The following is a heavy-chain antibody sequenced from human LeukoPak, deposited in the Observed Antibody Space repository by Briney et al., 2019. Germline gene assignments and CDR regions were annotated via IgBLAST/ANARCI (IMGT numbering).Heavy chain of an antibody. Sequence: GGSLRLSCAASGFTFSSYAMSWVRQAPGKGLEWVSAISGTGGTTYYADSVRGRFTISRDNSRNTLYLQMNSLRAEDMAIYYCAKNGDRGAYCSGGTCYPYYYYYMDVWGKGTTVTISS. CDR1: GFTFSSYA. J-gene: IGHJ6*03. CDR2: ISGTGGTT. CDR3: AKNGDRGAYCSGGTCYPYYYYYMDV. V-gene: IGHV3-23*01. D-gene: IGHD2-15*01.